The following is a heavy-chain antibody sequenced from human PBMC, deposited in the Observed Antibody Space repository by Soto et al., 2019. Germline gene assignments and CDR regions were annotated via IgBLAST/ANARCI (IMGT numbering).Heavy chain of an antibody. CDR2: ININGGFT. D-gene: IGHD3-10*02. Sequence: GGSLRLSCAASGFTFSNYIMSWVRQAPGKGLEWVSAININGGFTYYADSVKGRFTISRDNSKNTLYLQMNSLRAEDTAVYYCAKDAFPSAVFARYYFDYWGQGTLVTVSS. CDR3: AKDAFPSAVFARYYFDY. V-gene: IGHV3-23*01. CDR1: GFTFSNYI. J-gene: IGHJ4*02.